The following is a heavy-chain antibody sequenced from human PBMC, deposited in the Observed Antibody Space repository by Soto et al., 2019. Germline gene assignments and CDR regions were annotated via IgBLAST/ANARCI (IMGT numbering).Heavy chain of an antibody. CDR3: ARDPAPIGWYDY. CDR1: GFTFSNYW. D-gene: IGHD6-19*01. J-gene: IGHJ4*02. Sequence: SLRLSCAASGFTFSNYWMHWVRQVPGKGLVWVSRINSDGSSTTYADSVKGRFTISRDNAKNTLYLQMNSLRAEDTAVYYCARDPAPIGWYDYWGQGTLVTVSS. V-gene: IGHV3-74*01. CDR2: INSDGSST.